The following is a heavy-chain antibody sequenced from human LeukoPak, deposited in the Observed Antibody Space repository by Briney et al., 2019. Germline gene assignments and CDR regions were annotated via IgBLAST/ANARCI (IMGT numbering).Heavy chain of an antibody. Sequence: PSETLSLTCTVSGGSISNYHWSWIRQPAGKGLEWIGRIYASGANYNPSLKSRVTMSVDTSKNQISLKLTSVTAADTAVYYCAREFDYWGQGILVTVSS. CDR2: IYASGA. V-gene: IGHV4-4*07. CDR3: AREFDY. CDR1: GGSISNYH. J-gene: IGHJ4*02.